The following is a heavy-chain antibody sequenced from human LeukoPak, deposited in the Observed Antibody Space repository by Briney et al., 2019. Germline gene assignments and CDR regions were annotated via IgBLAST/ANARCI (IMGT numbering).Heavy chain of an antibody. V-gene: IGHV4-39*07. D-gene: IGHD6-13*01. Sequence: SETLSLTCTVSGGSIGSSSYYWGWIRQPPGKGLEWIGSIYYSGSTYYNPSLKSRVTISVDTSKNQFSLKLTSVTAADTAVYYCARGSSWYQTNFDYWGQGTLVTVSS. J-gene: IGHJ4*02. CDR3: ARGSSWYQTNFDY. CDR1: GGSIGSSSYY. CDR2: IYYSGST.